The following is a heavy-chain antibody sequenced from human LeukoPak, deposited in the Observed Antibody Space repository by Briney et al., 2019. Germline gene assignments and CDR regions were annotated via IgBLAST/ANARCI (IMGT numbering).Heavy chain of an antibody. Sequence: ASVKVSCKVSGYTFTDYYMHWVQQAPGQGLEWMGRINPNSGDTNNAQKFQGRVTMTRDTSISTAYMELSRLRSDDTAVYYCARGLPGGFDIWGQGTMVTVSS. V-gene: IGHV1-2*06. CDR2: INPNSGDT. CDR1: GYTFTDYY. J-gene: IGHJ3*02. D-gene: IGHD3-10*01. CDR3: ARGLPGGFDI.